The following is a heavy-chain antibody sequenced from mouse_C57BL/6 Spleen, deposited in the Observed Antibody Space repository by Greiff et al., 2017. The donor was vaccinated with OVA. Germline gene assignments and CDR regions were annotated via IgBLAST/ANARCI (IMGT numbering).Heavy chain of an antibody. CDR2: IYPRSGNT. D-gene: IGHD2-5*01. J-gene: IGHJ1*03. CDR3: ARGNSNYGYWYFDV. V-gene: IGHV1-81*01. CDR1: GYTFTSYG. Sequence: VQVVESGAELARPGASVKLSCKASGYTFTSYGISWVKQRTGQGLEWIVEIYPRSGNTYYNEKFKGKATLTADKSSSTAYMELRSLTSEDSAVYFCARGNSNYGYWYFDVWGTGTTVTVSS.